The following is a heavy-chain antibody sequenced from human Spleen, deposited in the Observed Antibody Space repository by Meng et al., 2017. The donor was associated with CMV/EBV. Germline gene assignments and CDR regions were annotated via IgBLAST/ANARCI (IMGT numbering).Heavy chain of an antibody. CDR1: FSSYA. J-gene: IGHJ5*02. CDR3: AKSQRKDFYGSGTYSWFDP. D-gene: IGHD3-10*01. Sequence: FSSYAMSWVRQAPGKGLEWVSTISGSGGSAYYADSVKGRFTISRDNSKTTLYLQMSSLRAGDTAVYYCAKSQRKDFYGSGTYSWFDPWGQGTLVTVSS. V-gene: IGHV3-23*01. CDR2: ISGSGGSA.